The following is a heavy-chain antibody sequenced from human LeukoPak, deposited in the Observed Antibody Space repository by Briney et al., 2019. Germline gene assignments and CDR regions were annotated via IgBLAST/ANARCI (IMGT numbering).Heavy chain of an antibody. CDR3: ARAVVTAIMGWYYFDY. CDR1: GGSISSYY. J-gene: IGHJ4*02. D-gene: IGHD2-21*02. Sequence: SETLSLTCTVSGGSISSYYWSWIRQHPGKGLEWIGYIYYSGSTYYNPSLKSRVTISVDTSKNQFSLKLSSVTAADTAVYYCARAVVTAIMGWYYFDYWGQGTLVTVSS. CDR2: IYYSGST. V-gene: IGHV4-59*06.